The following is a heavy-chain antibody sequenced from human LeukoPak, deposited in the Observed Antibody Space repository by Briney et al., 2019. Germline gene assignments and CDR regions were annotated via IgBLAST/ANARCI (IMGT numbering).Heavy chain of an antibody. CDR1: EYTFTGHY. D-gene: IGHD6-13*01. V-gene: IGHV1-2*02. CDR2: INPNSGGT. Sequence: ASVKVSCKAFEYTFTGHYLHWVRQAPGQGLEWMGWINPNSGGTSYAQKFQGRVTVTRDTSMSTAYMELSSLRSEDTAVYYCARYAAAGIYYFDYWGQGTLVTVSS. CDR3: ARYAAAGIYYFDY. J-gene: IGHJ4*02.